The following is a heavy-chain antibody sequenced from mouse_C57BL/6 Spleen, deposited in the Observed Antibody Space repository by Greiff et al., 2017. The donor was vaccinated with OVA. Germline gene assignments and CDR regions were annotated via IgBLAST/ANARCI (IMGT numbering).Heavy chain of an antibody. V-gene: IGHV1-82*01. CDR3: ARGPLITSVGYFDV. CDR1: GYAFSSSW. J-gene: IGHJ1*03. CDR2: IYPGDGDT. Sequence: VQLQQSGPELVKPGASVKISCKASGYAFSSSWMNWVKQRPGKGLEWIGRIYPGDGDTNYNGKFKGKATLTADKSSSTAYMQLSSLTSEDSAVYFCARGPLITSVGYFDVWGTGTTVTVSS. D-gene: IGHD1-1*01.